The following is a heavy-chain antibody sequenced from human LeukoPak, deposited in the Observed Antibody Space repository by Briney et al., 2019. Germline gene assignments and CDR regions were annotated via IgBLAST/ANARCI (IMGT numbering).Heavy chain of an antibody. J-gene: IGHJ5*02. CDR2: INTASGVA. V-gene: IGHV1-2*02. CDR3: ARDWDPITGTTRWFDP. CDR1: GYTFTGYY. Sequence: ASVKVSCKASGYTFTGYYVHWVRRAPGQGLEWMAWINTASGVANYAQKFQGRVTLTRDKSITTVYMELSSLRSDDTALYYCARDWDPITGTTRWFDPWGQGTLVTVSS. D-gene: IGHD1-7*01.